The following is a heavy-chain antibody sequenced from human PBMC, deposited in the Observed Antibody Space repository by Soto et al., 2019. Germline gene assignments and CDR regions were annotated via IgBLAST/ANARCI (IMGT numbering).Heavy chain of an antibody. CDR3: ETDGIYAGSGRNSYGYTPRRFYAMDV. J-gene: IGHJ6*02. CDR2: ISPYNDDT. V-gene: IGHV1-18*01. CDR1: GYTFINYG. Sequence: QVQLVQSGIEIKKPGASVKVSCKTSGYTFINYGISWVRQAPGQGLEWMGWISPYNDDTKYVQNFQGRVTVTTDTAARTAEISLRRLGSDDSAIYYCETDGIYAGSGRNSYGYTPRRFYAMDVWGQGTAVTVS. D-gene: IGHD5-18*01.